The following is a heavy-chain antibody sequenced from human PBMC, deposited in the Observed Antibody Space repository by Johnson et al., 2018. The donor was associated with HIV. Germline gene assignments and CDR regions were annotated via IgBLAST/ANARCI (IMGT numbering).Heavy chain of an antibody. CDR1: GFTFSSYT. CDR3: ARVRGGTGHGAFDI. V-gene: IGHV3-30*04. Sequence: QVQLVESGGGVVQPGRSLRLSCAASGFTFSSYTIHWVRQAPGKGLEWVAVISYDGSNQYYADSVKGRFTISRDNSKNTLYLQMNSLRTEDTAVYYCARVRGGTGHGAFDIWGQGTMVTVSS. J-gene: IGHJ3*02. CDR2: ISYDGSNQ.